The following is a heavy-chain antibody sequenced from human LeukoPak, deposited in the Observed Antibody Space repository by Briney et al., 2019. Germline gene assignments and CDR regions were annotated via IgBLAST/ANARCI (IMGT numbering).Heavy chain of an antibody. J-gene: IGHJ6*02. V-gene: IGHV3-48*03. CDR2: ITSSGNTK. Sequence: PGGSLRLSCAASGFTFSTYEMNWVRQAPGKGLEWISYITSSGNTKYYADSVKGRFTISRDNARNSLSLQMNSLRAGDTALYYCARSLYSSRSEWFYYNGLDVWGQGTTVTVSS. D-gene: IGHD3-3*01. CDR3: ARSLYSSRSEWFYYNGLDV. CDR1: GFTFSTYE.